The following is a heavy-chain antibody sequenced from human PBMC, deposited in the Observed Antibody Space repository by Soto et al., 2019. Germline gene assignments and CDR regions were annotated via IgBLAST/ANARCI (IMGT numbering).Heavy chain of an antibody. CDR1: GGSLSNYG. J-gene: IGHJ6*02. V-gene: IGHV1-69*12. Sequence: QVQLVQSGAEVKKPGSSVKVSCKASGGSLSNYGISWVRQAPGQGLEWMGGIIPVFGTANYAQKFQGRVTITADESTNIVYMDVTSLRSEDTAVNYCARGDATKIVVTTYYAMDVWGQGTTVTVSS. CDR2: IIPVFGTA. CDR3: ARGDATKIVVTTYYAMDV. D-gene: IGHD4-17*01.